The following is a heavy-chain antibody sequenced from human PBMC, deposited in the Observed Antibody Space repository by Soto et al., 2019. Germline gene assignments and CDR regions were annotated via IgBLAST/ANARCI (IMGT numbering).Heavy chain of an antibody. V-gene: IGHV3-30*18. CDR2: ISYDGSNK. J-gene: IGHJ6*02. CDR1: GFTFSSYG. D-gene: IGHD3-22*01. Sequence: GGSLRLSCAASGFTFSSYGMHWVRQAPGKGLEWVAVISYDGSNKYYADSVKGRFTISRDNSKNTLYLQMNSLRAEDTAVYYCAKHPMGHKYYYDSSGYPPHYYGMDVWGQGTTVTVSS. CDR3: AKHPMGHKYYYDSSGYPPHYYGMDV.